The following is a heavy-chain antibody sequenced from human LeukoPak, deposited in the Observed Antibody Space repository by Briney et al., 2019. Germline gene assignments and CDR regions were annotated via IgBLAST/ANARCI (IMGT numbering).Heavy chain of an antibody. J-gene: IGHJ4*02. V-gene: IGHV1-2*02. Sequence: AVSVNVSCKASGYTFTDYYMHWVRQAPGQGLEWMGWINLNSGGTNFAQRFQGRVTMTRDTSISTAYMDTSRLISDDTAVYYWARDAGYCTGGSCSYFDHWGQGTLVTVSS. CDR1: GYTFTDYY. CDR2: INLNSGGT. D-gene: IGHD2-15*01. CDR3: ARDAGYCTGGSCSYFDH.